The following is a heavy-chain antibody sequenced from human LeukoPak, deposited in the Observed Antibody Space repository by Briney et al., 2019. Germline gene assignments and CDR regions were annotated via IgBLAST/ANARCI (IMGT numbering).Heavy chain of an antibody. CDR1: GGSISPYY. Sequence: SETLSLTCTVSGGSISPYYWSWIRQPPGKGLEGIGYIYYSGTTNYNPSLKSRVTMSVDTSNNHLSLRLTSVTAADTALYYCARHSYNYYGLDVWGQGTTITVSS. CDR2: IYYSGTT. J-gene: IGHJ6*02. V-gene: IGHV4-59*08. CDR3: ARHSYNYYGLDV.